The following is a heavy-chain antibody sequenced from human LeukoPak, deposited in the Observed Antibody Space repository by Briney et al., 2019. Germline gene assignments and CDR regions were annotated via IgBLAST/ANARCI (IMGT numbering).Heavy chain of an antibody. D-gene: IGHD5-12*01. CDR1: GFTFSTYW. V-gene: IGHV3-7*01. Sequence: GGSLRLSCAASGFTFSTYWMSWVRQAPGKGLEWVANIKQDGSEKYYVDSVKGRFTTSRDNAKNSLYLQMNSLRAEDTAVYYCARATYSGYDFSFDYWGQGTLVTVSS. CDR3: ARATYSGYDFSFDY. CDR2: IKQDGSEK. J-gene: IGHJ4*02.